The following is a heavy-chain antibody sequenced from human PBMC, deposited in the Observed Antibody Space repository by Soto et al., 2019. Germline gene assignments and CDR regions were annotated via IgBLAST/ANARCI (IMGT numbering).Heavy chain of an antibody. V-gene: IGHV3-30*18. CDR2: ISYDGSNK. CDR3: AKDNYDILTGYYMDY. CDR1: GFTFSSYG. Sequence: GGSLRLSCAASGFTFSSYGMHWVRQAPGKGLEWVAVISYDGSNKYYADSVKGRFTISRDNSKKTLYLQMNSLRAEDTAVYYCAKDNYDILTGYYMDYWGQGTLVTVSS. J-gene: IGHJ4*02. D-gene: IGHD3-9*01.